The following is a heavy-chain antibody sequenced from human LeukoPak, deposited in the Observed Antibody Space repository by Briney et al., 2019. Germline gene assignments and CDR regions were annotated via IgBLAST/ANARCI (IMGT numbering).Heavy chain of an antibody. D-gene: IGHD2-15*01. CDR3: ARDRSGYCAY. Sequence: GGSLRLSCAASGFTFSSYAMHWVRQAPGKGLEWVAVISYDGSNKYYADSVKGRFTISRDNSKNTLYLQMNSLRAEDTAVYYCARDRSGYCAYWGQGTLVTVSS. V-gene: IGHV3-30*04. J-gene: IGHJ4*02. CDR2: ISYDGSNK. CDR1: GFTFSSYA.